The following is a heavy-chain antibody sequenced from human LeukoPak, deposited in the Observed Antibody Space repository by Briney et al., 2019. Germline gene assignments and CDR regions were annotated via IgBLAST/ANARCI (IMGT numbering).Heavy chain of an antibody. J-gene: IGHJ4*02. V-gene: IGHV3-21*01. CDR2: ISSSSTHI. CDR3: ARSEHSSSSFDY. D-gene: IGHD6-6*01. Sequence: GGPLRLSCAASGFTLSSYSMNWVRQAPGKGLEWVSYISSSSTHIYYADSVKGRFTISRDNARNSLYLQMNSLRAEDTAIYYCARSEHSSSSFDYWGQGTLVTVSS. CDR1: GFTLSSYS.